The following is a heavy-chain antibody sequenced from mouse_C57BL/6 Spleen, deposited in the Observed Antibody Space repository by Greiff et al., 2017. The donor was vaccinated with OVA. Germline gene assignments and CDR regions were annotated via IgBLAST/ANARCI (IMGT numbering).Heavy chain of an antibody. CDR3: TATYYGNPWFAY. V-gene: IGHV6-3*01. CDR1: GFTFSNYW. Sequence: VQLKESGGGLVQPGGSMKLSCVASGFTFSNYWMNWVRQSPEKGLEWVAQIRLKSDNYATHYAESVKGRFTISRDDSKSSVYLQMNNLRAEDTGIYYCTATYYGNPWFAYWGQGTLVTVSA. D-gene: IGHD2-10*01. CDR2: IRLKSDNYAT. J-gene: IGHJ3*01.